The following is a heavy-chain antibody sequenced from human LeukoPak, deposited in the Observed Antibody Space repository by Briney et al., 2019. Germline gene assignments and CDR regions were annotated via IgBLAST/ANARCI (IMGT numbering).Heavy chain of an antibody. Sequence: EPSQTLSLTCTVSGGSISSGSYYWSWIRQPAGKELEWIGRIYTSGSTNYNPSLKSRVTISVDTSKNQFSLKLSSVTAADTAVYYCARAGETYYYDSSGKTGALAFDNWGQGTMVTVSS. V-gene: IGHV4-61*02. CDR2: IYTSGST. J-gene: IGHJ3*02. CDR1: GGSISSGSYY. CDR3: ARAGETYYYDSSGKTGALAFDN. D-gene: IGHD3-22*01.